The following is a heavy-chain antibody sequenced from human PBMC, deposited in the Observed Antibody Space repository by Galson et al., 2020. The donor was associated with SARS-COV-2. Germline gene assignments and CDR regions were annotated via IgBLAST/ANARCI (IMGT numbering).Heavy chain of an antibody. CDR1: GYTFTSYG. Sequence: ASVKVSCKASGYTFTSYGISWVRQAPGQGLEWMGWISAYNGNTNYAQKLQGRVTMTTDTSTSTAYMELRSLRSDDTAVYYCAREQQQLSDYYGIDVWGQGTTVTVS. CDR2: ISAYNGNT. CDR3: AREQQQLSDYYGIDV. V-gene: IGHV1-18*04. D-gene: IGHD6-13*01. J-gene: IGHJ6*02.